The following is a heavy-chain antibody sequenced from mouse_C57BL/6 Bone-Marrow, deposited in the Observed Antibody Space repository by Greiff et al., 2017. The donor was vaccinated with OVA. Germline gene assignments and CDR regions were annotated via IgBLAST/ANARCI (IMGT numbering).Heavy chain of an antibody. J-gene: IGHJ3*01. CDR2: IYPGSGNT. CDR1: GYTFTDYY. Sequence: VQLQESGAELVRPGASVKLSCKASGYTFTDYYINWVKQRPGQGLEWIARIYPGSGNTYYNEKFKGKATLTAEKSSSTAYMQLSSLTSEDSAVYFCARWNSYWGQGTLVTVSA. V-gene: IGHV1-76*01. CDR3: ARWNSY.